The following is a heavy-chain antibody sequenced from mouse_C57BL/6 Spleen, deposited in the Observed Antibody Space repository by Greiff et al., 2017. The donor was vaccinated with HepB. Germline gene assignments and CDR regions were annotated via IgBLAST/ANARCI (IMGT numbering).Heavy chain of an antibody. CDR2: IDPSDSYT. Sequence: QVQLQQPGAELVMPGASVKLSCKASGYTFTSYWMHWVKQRPGQGLEWIGEIDPSDSYTNYNQKFKGKATLTVDKSSSTAYMQLSSLTSEDSAVYYGARGGGRSEDMDYWGQGTSVTVSS. CDR1: GYTFTSYW. CDR3: ARGGGRSEDMDY. J-gene: IGHJ4*01. V-gene: IGHV1-69*01.